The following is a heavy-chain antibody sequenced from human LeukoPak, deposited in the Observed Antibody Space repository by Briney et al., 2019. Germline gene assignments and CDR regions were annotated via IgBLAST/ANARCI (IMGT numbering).Heavy chain of an antibody. CDR1: GFTFSSYA. V-gene: IGHV3-64*04. CDR3: AKLYRAVTGMFFDY. D-gene: IGHD6-19*01. Sequence: GGSLRLSCSASGFTFSSYAMHWVRQAPGKGMEYVSAISSNGGSTYYADSVKGRFTISRDNSKNTLYLQLNSLRAEDTAVYYCAKLYRAVTGMFFDYWGQGTLVTVSS. J-gene: IGHJ4*02. CDR2: ISSNGGST.